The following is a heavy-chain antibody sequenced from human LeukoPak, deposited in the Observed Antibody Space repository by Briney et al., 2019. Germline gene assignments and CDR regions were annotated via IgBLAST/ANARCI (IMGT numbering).Heavy chain of an antibody. D-gene: IGHD4-11*01. CDR1: GGSISSGSYY. V-gene: IGHV4-61*02. CDR2: IYTSGST. J-gene: IGHJ4*02. Sequence: SQTLSLTCTVSGGSISSGSYYWSWIRQPAGKGLEWIGRIYTSGSTNYNPSLKSRVTISVYTSKNQFSLTLSSVTAADTAVYYCARVGSGYMTTVTTVDYWGQGTLVTVYS. CDR3: ARVGSGYMTTVTTVDY.